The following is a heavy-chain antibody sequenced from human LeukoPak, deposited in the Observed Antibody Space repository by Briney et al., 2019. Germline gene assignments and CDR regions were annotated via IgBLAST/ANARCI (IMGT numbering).Heavy chain of an antibody. V-gene: IGHV1-2*02. CDR3: AREHSSSSGKVFDY. CDR2: INPNSGGT. J-gene: IGHJ4*02. D-gene: IGHD6-6*01. Sequence: ASVKVSCKASGYTFTGHYIHWVRQAPGQGLEWMGWINPNSGGTKYAQKFQGRVTMTRDTSISTAYMELSKLRSDDTAVYSCAREHSSSSGKVFDYWGQGTLVTVSS. CDR1: GYTFTGHY.